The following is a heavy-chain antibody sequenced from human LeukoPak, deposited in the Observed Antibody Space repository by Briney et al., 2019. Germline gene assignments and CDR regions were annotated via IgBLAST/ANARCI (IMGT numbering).Heavy chain of an antibody. CDR3: AKGPLRGTAAAIDY. J-gene: IGHJ4*02. Sequence: GGSLRLSCAASGFTFNNYGMHWVRQAPGKGLEWVAVISYDGRNIHYPDSVKGRFTISRDISTDTLWLQLDSLRTEDTAVYYCAKGPLRGTAAAIDYWGQGTLVTVSS. CDR1: GFTFNNYG. CDR2: ISYDGRNI. V-gene: IGHV3-30*18. D-gene: IGHD2-2*01.